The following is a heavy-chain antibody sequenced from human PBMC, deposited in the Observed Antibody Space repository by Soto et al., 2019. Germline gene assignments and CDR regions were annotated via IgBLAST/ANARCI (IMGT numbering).Heavy chain of an antibody. CDR1: GGSISSGDYY. CDR2: IYYSGST. J-gene: IGHJ6*02. Sequence: SETLSLTCTVSGGSISSGDYYWSWIRQPPGKGLEWIGYIYYSGSTYYNPSLKSRVTISVDTSKNQFSLKLNSVTAADTAVYYCAREGLTGTIGLYYYYGMDVWGQGTTVTVSS. CDR3: AREGLTGTIGLYYYYGMDV. V-gene: IGHV4-30-4*02. D-gene: IGHD1-7*01.